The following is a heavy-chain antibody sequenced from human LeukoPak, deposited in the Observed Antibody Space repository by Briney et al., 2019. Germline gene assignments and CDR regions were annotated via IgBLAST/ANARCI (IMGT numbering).Heavy chain of an antibody. CDR2: IYYSGST. J-gene: IGHJ3*02. CDR1: GVSISSYY. D-gene: IGHD3-10*01. V-gene: IGHV4-59*01. CDR3: ARERSGSYFDDAFDI. Sequence: SETLSLTCTVSGVSISSYYWSWIRQPPGKGLEWVGYIYYSGSTNYNPSLKSRVTISVDTSKNQFSLKLSSVTAADTAVYYCARERSGSYFDDAFDIWGQGTMVTVSS.